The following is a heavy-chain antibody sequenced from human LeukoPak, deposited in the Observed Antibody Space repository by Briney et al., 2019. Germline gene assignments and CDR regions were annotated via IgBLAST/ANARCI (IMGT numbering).Heavy chain of an antibody. J-gene: IGHJ3*02. CDR1: GGSISSSSYF. V-gene: IGHV4-30-2*01. Sequence: SETLSLTCTVSGGSISSSSYFWSWIRQPPGTGLEWIGYIYHSGSTYYNPSLKSRVTMSIDRSKNQFSLNLSSVTAADTAVYYCARLTDLGLPDAFDIWGRGTLVTVSS. CDR3: ARLTDLGLPDAFDI. CDR2: IYHSGST. D-gene: IGHD4/OR15-4a*01.